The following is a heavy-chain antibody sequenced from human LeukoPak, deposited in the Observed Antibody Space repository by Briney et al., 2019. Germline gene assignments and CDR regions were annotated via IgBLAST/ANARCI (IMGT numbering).Heavy chain of an antibody. D-gene: IGHD1-7*01. J-gene: IGHJ5*02. CDR3: ARENEVMGTSGHWFDP. CDR2: IYHSRST. Sequence: SETLSLTCAVSTSSFSGGYYWGWIRQPPGKGLEWIGNIYHSRSTSYNPSLKSRVTISVDTSKNHFSLRLRSVTAADTAIYYCARENEVMGTSGHWFDPWGQGTLVTVSS. V-gene: IGHV4-38-2*02. CDR1: TSSFSGGYY.